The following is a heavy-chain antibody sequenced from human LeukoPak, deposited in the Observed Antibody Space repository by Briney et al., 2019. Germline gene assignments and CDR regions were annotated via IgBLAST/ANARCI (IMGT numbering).Heavy chain of an antibody. Sequence: PGGSLRLSCAASGFTFSSYAMSWVRQAPGKGLEWVGRIKSKTDGGTTDYAAPVKGRFTISRDDSKNTLYLQMNSLKTEDTAVYYCTTDTVWSGNDYWGQGTLVTVSS. V-gene: IGHV3-15*01. CDR1: GFTFSSYA. D-gene: IGHD3-3*01. CDR3: TTDTVWSGNDY. CDR2: IKSKTDGGTT. J-gene: IGHJ4*02.